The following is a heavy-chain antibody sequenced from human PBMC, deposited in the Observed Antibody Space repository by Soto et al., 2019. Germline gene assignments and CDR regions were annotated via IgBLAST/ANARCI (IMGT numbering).Heavy chain of an antibody. Sequence: QVQLVQSGAEVKKPGASVKVSCKASGYTFTSYGISWVRQAPGQGLEWMGWISAYNGNTNYAQKLQGRVTITTDTSTSTAYMELRSLRSDDTAVYYCARLGYCSSTSCYATGYYYYMDVWGKGTTVTVSS. J-gene: IGHJ6*03. CDR1: GYTFTSYG. V-gene: IGHV1-18*01. CDR3: ARLGYCSSTSCYATGYYYYMDV. D-gene: IGHD2-2*01. CDR2: ISAYNGNT.